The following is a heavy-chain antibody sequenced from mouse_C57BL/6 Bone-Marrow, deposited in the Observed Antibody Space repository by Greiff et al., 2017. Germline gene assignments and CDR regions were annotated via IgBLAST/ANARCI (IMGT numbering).Heavy chain of an antibody. CDR1: GFTFSSYA. D-gene: IGHD1-1*01. Sequence: DVKLVESGGGLVKPGGSLKLSCAASGFTFSSYAMSWVRQTPEKRLEWVATISDGGSYTYYPDNVKGRFTISKDNAKNNLYLQMSHLKSEDTAMYCCARDRDYGSSYDAMDYWCQGTSVTVSS. CDR3: ARDRDYGSSYDAMDY. J-gene: IGHJ4*01. V-gene: IGHV5-4*01. CDR2: ISDGGSYT.